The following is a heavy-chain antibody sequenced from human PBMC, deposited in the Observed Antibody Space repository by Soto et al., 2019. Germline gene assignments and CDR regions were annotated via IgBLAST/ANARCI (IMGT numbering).Heavy chain of an antibody. CDR1: GFTFSSYE. CDR3: AKEKSVTNSGYDAFDI. CDR2: INSGGSSI. Sequence: ESVGGLVQPGGSLRLSCAASGFTFSSYEMDWVRQAPGKGLEWVAYINSGGSSIYYGDSVKGRFTISRDNAKNSLYLQMNSLRAEDTAVYYCAKEKSVTNSGYDAFDIWGQGTMVTVS. D-gene: IGHD1-1*01. V-gene: IGHV3-48*03. J-gene: IGHJ3*02.